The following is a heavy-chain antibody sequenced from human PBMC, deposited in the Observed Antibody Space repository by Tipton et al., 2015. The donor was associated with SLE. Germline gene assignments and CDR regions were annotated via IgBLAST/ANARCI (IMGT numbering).Heavy chain of an antibody. CDR1: GGSISRGDYY. V-gene: IGHV4-30-4*01. Sequence: TLSLTCNVSGGSISRGDYYWSWIRQPPGKGLEWIGYIYYSGSTYYNPSLKSRVTISVDTSKNQFSLKLSSVTAADTAVYYCARFEFGYGDYWGQGTLVTVSS. CDR3: ARFEFGYGDY. J-gene: IGHJ4*02. D-gene: IGHD5-12*01. CDR2: IYYSGST.